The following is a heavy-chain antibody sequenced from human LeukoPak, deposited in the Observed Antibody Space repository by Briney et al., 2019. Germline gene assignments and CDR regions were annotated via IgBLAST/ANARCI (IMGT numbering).Heavy chain of an antibody. CDR3: ARNTYYYGSGSPPY. CDR1: GFTFSSYW. Sequence: PGRSLRLSCAASGFTFSSYWMSWVRQAPGKGLEWVANIKQDGSEKYYVDSVKGRFTISRDNAKNSLYLQMNSLRAEDTAVYYCARNTYYYGSGSPPYWGQGTLVTVSS. J-gene: IGHJ4*02. D-gene: IGHD3-10*01. V-gene: IGHV3-7*01. CDR2: IKQDGSEK.